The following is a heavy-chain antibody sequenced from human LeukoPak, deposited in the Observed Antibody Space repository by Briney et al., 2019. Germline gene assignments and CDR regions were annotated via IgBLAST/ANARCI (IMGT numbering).Heavy chain of an antibody. J-gene: IGHJ3*01. D-gene: IGHD3-22*01. CDR1: GFTFGDFA. CDR3: AKDTYHYDSSGSGAFDL. CDR2: ISWNSGTI. V-gene: IGHV3-9*01. Sequence: PGGSLRLSCVASGFTFGDFALHWVRQAPGKGLEWVSGISWNSGTIGYADSVKGRFTVSRDNAKNSLYLQMNSLRGEDTALYYCAKDTYHYDSSGSGAFDLWGQGTMVTVSA.